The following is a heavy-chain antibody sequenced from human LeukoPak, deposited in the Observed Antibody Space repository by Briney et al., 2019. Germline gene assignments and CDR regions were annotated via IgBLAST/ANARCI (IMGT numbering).Heavy chain of an antibody. Sequence: PGGSLRLSCAASGFTFSTYGMTWVRQAPGKGLEWVSTISGSGGSTRYADSVKGRFTISRDNSKNTLYLQMNSLRAEDTAIYYCAQGYSSSSPATPAPGVYWGQGVLVTVSS. CDR3: AQGYSSSSPATPAPGVY. CDR2: ISGSGGST. CDR1: GFTFSTYG. V-gene: IGHV3-23*01. J-gene: IGHJ4*02. D-gene: IGHD6-6*01.